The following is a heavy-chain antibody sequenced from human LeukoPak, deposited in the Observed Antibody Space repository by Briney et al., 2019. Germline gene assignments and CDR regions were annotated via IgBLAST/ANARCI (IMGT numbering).Heavy chain of an antibody. CDR1: GFTFSSYA. D-gene: IGHD5-12*01. Sequence: HPGGSLRLSCAASGFTFSSYAMNWVRQAPGKRLEWVSAISGGGGTTYYADSVKGRFTISRENSKNTLFLQLNNLRAEDTAVYYCAKDREGLSSGYDLEYFDYWGQGTLVTVSS. CDR3: AKDREGLSSGYDLEYFDY. J-gene: IGHJ4*02. CDR2: ISGGGGTT. V-gene: IGHV3-23*01.